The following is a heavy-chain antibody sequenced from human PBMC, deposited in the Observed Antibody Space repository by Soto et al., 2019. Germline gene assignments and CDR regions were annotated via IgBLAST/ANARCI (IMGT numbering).Heavy chain of an antibody. D-gene: IGHD6-13*01. Sequence: EAQLVESGGGLVKPGGSLRLSCAASGFTFSSYTMNGVRQAPGTGLEWVSSITASSDSIYYADSVKGRFTISRDNAKNSLYLQMNSLRAEDTALYFCASGDITAALDYWGQGTLVTVSS. CDR2: ITASSDSI. CDR3: ASGDITAALDY. V-gene: IGHV3-21*01. J-gene: IGHJ4*02. CDR1: GFTFSSYT.